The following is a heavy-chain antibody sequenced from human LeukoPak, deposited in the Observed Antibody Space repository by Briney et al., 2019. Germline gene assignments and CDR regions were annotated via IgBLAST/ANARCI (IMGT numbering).Heavy chain of an antibody. CDR2: ISSSSSYI. CDR3: AREPSKVTGASSY. CDR1: GFTFSSYS. Sequence: GGSLRLSCAASGFTFSSYSMNWVRQAPGKGLEWVSSISSSSSYIYYADSVKGRFTISRDNAKNSLYLQMNSLRAEDTAVYYCAREPSKVTGASSYWGQGTLVTVSS. V-gene: IGHV3-21*01. J-gene: IGHJ4*02. D-gene: IGHD1-26*01.